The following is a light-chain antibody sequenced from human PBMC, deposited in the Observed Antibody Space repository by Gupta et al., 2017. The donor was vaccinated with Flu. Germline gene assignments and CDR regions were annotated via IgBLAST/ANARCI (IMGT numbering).Light chain of an antibody. Sequence: EIVLTQSPGTLSLSPGERATLSCRASQSVSSSYLAWYQQKPGQAPRLLIYGASSRATGTPDRFSGSGSGTEFTLTISRREPEDFAVYYCQQEGSSPYNFGQGTKLDIK. CDR1: QSVSSSY. V-gene: IGKV3-20*01. J-gene: IGKJ2*01. CDR2: GAS. CDR3: QQEGSSPYN.